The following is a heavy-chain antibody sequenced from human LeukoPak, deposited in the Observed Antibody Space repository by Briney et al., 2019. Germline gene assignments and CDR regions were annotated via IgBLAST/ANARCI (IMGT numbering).Heavy chain of an antibody. J-gene: IGHJ4*02. CDR2: IDHTGTT. V-gene: IGHV4-59*01. CDR1: DDSITIYY. D-gene: IGHD5-12*01. Sequence: ETLSLTCSVSDDSITIYYWTWIRQPPGKGLEWIGYIDHTGTTNYNPSPNSRVTISVDTSKNQFSLKLSSVTAADTAVYYCARGVDIVATTTNRYFDYWGQGTLVTVSS. CDR3: ARGVDIVATTTNRYFDY.